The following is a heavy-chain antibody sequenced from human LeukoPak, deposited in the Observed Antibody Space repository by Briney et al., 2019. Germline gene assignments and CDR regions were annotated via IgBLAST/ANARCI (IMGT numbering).Heavy chain of an antibody. V-gene: IGHV4-59*01. Sequence: LETLSLTCTVSGGSISGSYWNWIRQPPGKGLEWIGYIYYSGATYYSPSLKSRVTISVDTSQNQFSLNLNSVTAADTAVYYCARYDSSSAGFDFWGQGTLVTVSS. CDR2: IYYSGAT. D-gene: IGHD3-22*01. CDR3: ARYDSSSAGFDF. CDR1: GGSISGSY. J-gene: IGHJ4*02.